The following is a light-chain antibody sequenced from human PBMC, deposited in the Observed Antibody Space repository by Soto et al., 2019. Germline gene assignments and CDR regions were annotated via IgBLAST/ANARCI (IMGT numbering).Light chain of an antibody. CDR3: QQFSSYPLT. Sequence: EFVLTQSPGTLSLSPGERATLSCRASQTVRNNYLAWYQQKPGQAPRLLIYDASSRATGNPDRFSGGGSGTDFTLTISRLEPEDFAVYYCQQFSSYPLTFGEGTRWIS. V-gene: IGKV3-20*01. CDR2: DAS. CDR1: QTVRNNY. J-gene: IGKJ4*01.